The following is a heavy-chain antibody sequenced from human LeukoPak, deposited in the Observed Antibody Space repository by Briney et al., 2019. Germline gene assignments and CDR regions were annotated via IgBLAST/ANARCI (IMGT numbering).Heavy chain of an antibody. D-gene: IGHD2-2*01. Sequence: GGSLRLSCAASGFTFSSYWMSWVRQAPGKGLEWVAFIRYDGSNKYYADSVKGRFTISRDNSKNTLYLQMNSLRAEDTAVYYCAKTIVVVPAQPFVYYYYYMDVWGKGTTVTVSS. V-gene: IGHV3-30*02. J-gene: IGHJ6*03. CDR2: IRYDGSNK. CDR3: AKTIVVVPAQPFVYYYYYMDV. CDR1: GFTFSSYW.